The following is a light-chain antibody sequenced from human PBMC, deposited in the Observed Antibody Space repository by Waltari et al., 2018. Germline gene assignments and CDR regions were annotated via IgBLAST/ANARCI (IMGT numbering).Light chain of an antibody. Sequence: EIVLTQSPATLSLSPGERATLSCRASQSVSSYLAWYRQKPGQAPRLLIYDASNRATGIPARFSGSGSGTDFTLTISSLGPEDFAVYYCLQRSNWPLTFGGGTKVEIK. J-gene: IGKJ4*01. CDR1: QSVSSY. V-gene: IGKV3-11*01. CDR2: DAS. CDR3: LQRSNWPLT.